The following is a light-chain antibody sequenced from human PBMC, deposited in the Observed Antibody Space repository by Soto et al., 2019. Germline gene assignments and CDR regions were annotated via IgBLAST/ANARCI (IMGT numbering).Light chain of an antibody. Sequence: PGERATLSCRASQSVSSNLAWYQQKPGQAPRLLIYGASTRATGIPARFSGSGSGTEFTLTISSFFFFHVAVCIRQQFPVSAFLLTF. J-gene: IGKJ5*01. V-gene: IGKV3-15*01. CDR2: GAS. CDR3: QQFPVSAFLLT. CDR1: QSVSSN.